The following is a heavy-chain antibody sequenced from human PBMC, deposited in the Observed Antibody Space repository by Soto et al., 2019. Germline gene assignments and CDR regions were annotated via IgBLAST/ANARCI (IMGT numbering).Heavy chain of an antibody. V-gene: IGHV3-33*01. CDR3: ARDQVDTAMVYYYYYYMDV. Sequence: QVQLVESGGGVVQPGRSLRLSCAASGFTFSSYGMHWVRQAPGKGLEWVAVIWYDGSNKYYADSVKGRFTISRDNSKNTLYLQMNSLRAEDKAVYYCARDQVDTAMVYYYYYYMDVWGKGTTVTVSS. D-gene: IGHD5-18*01. J-gene: IGHJ6*03. CDR1: GFTFSSYG. CDR2: IWYDGSNK.